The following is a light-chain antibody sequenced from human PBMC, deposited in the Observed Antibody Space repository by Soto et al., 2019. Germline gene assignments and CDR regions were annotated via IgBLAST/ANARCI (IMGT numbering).Light chain of an antibody. CDR1: QSIGNY. J-gene: IGKJ3*01. Sequence: EVVLTQSPATLSLSPGEGATLSCRASQSIGNYLAWYNQKPGQAPRLLIYATSNRATVIPARFSVSGSGTHFTLTISSLEREDFSVYYCQQRSSWPFTFGPGTKVEIK. V-gene: IGKV3-11*01. CDR3: QQRSSWPFT. CDR2: ATS.